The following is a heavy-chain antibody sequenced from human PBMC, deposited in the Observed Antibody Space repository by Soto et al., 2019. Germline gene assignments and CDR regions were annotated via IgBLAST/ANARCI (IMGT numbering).Heavy chain of an antibody. CDR3: ARASSGATYAHFDY. CDR2: INPGGDST. Sequence: ASVQVSCKASGYTFTGYYMHWVRQAPGQGLEWMGIINPGGDSTSYAQKFQGRVTMTRDTSTRKAYMELSSLRSEDTAVYYCARASSGATYAHFDYWGQGTLVTVSS. J-gene: IGHJ4*02. D-gene: IGHD6-19*01. V-gene: IGHV1-46*01. CDR1: GYTFTGYY.